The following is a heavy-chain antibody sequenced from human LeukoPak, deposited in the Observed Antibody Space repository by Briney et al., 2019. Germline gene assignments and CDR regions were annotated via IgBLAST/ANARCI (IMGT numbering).Heavy chain of an antibody. Sequence: SETLSLTCAVYGGSFSGYYWSWISQPPGKGLEWIGEINHSGSTNYNPSLKSRVTISVDTSKNQFSLKLSSVTAADTAVYYCARNKVYYYGSGSYYPNYYYYGMYVWGQGTTVTVSS. CDR1: GGSFSGYY. V-gene: IGHV4-34*01. D-gene: IGHD3-10*01. CDR2: INHSGST. CDR3: ARNKVYYYGSGSYYPNYYYYGMYV. J-gene: IGHJ6*02.